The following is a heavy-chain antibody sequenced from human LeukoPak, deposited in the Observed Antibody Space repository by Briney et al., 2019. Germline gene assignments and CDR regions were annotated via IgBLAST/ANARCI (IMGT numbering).Heavy chain of an antibody. CDR2: ISDSVTT. CDR3: AARGQGRSLSYFVY. Sequence: ESGPGLVKPSETLSLTCTVSGGSVSSGTFDWSWIRQPPGKGLEWIGYISDSVTTKYSPSLKTRVTISVDTSKNQFSLKLRSVTAADMAVYYCAARGQGRSLSYFVYWGQGTLVTVSS. CDR1: GGSVSSGTFD. V-gene: IGHV4-61*01. J-gene: IGHJ4*02.